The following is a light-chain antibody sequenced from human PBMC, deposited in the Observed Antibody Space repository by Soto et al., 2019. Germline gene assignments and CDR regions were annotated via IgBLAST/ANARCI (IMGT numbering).Light chain of an antibody. J-gene: IGLJ2*01. CDR3: QSYDSSLSGWV. V-gene: IGLV1-40*01. CDR1: SSNNGAGYD. Sequence: QSVLTQPPSVSGARGQRVTISCTGSSSNNGAGYDVHWYQQLPGTAPKLLIYGNSNRPSGVPDRFSGSKSGTSASLAITGLQAEDEADYYCQSYDSSLSGWVFGGGTKVTVL. CDR2: GNS.